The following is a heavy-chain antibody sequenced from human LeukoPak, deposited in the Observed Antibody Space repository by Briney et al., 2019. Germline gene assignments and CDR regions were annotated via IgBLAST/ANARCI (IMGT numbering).Heavy chain of an antibody. CDR2: ISSSSSYI. CDR3: AXPXYGDLXXXX. CDR1: GFSVSSKY. D-gene: IGHD4-17*01. J-gene: IGHJ4*02. V-gene: IGHV3-21*01. Sequence: PGGSLRLSCAASGFSVSSKYMSWVRQAPGKGLEWVSSISSSSSYIYYADSVKGRFTISRDNAKNSLYLQMKRLRAEDTGVYYCAXPXYGDLXXXXWGQXXXXTVX.